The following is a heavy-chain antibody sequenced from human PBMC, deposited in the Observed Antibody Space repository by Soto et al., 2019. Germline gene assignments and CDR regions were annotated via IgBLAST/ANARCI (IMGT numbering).Heavy chain of an antibody. CDR3: VGYSGYDPHDAFDI. V-gene: IGHV1-69*13. J-gene: IGHJ3*02. CDR1: GGTFSSYA. D-gene: IGHD5-12*01. Sequence: ASVKVSCKASGGTFSSYAISWVRQAPGQGLEWMGGIIPIFGTANYAQKFQGRVTITADESTSTAYMELSSLRSEDTAVYYCVGYSGYDPHDAFDIWGQGTMVTVSS. CDR2: IIPIFGTA.